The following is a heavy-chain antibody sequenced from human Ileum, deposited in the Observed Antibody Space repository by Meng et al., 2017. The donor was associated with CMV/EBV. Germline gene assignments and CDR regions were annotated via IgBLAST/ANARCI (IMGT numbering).Heavy chain of an antibody. CDR2: MYFSGIA. V-gene: IGHV4-39*07. CDR3: ARDLANKWFYY. D-gene: IGHD1-26*01. Sequence: LRLEVLGPGHVQVADTVYYTCPAAGALTSRGSHSVGWFRQHLEKRLEWIGSMYFSGIAAYNPSLKSRVTISLHATQKQFSLRLTSVNAADSAVYFCARDLANKWFYYWGQGTLVTVSS. CDR1: GALTSRGSHS. J-gene: IGHJ4*02.